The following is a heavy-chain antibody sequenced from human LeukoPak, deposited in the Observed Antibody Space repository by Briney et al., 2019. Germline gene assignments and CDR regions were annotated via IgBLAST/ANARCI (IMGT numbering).Heavy chain of an antibody. V-gene: IGHV4-39*01. CDR2: IYCSGST. CDR1: GASFSSSTYY. CDR3: ARHAGGISATGTRPFDY. J-gene: IGHJ4*02. D-gene: IGHD6-13*01. Sequence: PSETLSLTCTVSGASFSSSTYYWGWIRQPPGKGLEWIGSIYCSGSTYYNPSLKSRVTMSVDTSKNQFSLKLSSVTAADTAVYYCARHAGGISATGTRPFDYWGQGTLVTVSS.